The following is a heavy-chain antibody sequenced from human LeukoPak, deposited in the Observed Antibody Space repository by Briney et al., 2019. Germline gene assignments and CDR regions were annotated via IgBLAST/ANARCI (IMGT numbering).Heavy chain of an antibody. J-gene: IGHJ6*03. CDR3: ARGGSSSGSYYYYYMDV. D-gene: IGHD6-6*01. CDR1: GYTFSNYG. V-gene: IGHV1-2*02. CDR2: INPNSGGT. Sequence: ASVKVSCKASGYTFSNYGINWVRQAPGQGLEWMGWINPNSGGTNYAQKFQGRVTMTRDTSISTAYMELSRLRSDDTAVYYCARGGSSSGSYYYYYMDVWGKGTTVTVSS.